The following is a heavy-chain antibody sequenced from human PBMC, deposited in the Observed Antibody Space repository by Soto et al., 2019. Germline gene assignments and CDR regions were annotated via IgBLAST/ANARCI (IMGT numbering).Heavy chain of an antibody. CDR2: INSDGSST. J-gene: IGHJ6*02. D-gene: IGHD1-7*01. CDR3: ARDRNWNYDYYYYGMDV. Sequence: PGGSLRLSCAASGFTFNNYWMHWVRQAPGKGLVWVSRINSDGSSTTDADSVKGRFTISRDNAKNTLYLQMNSLRAEDTAVYYCARDRNWNYDYYYYGMDVWGQGTTVTVSS. CDR1: GFTFNNYW. V-gene: IGHV3-74*01.